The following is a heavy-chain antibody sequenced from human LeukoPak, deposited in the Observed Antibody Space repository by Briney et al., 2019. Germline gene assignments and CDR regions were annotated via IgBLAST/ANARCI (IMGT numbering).Heavy chain of an antibody. CDR3: ARTIAVNGGDFDY. D-gene: IGHD6-19*01. Sequence: AGGSLGLSCAASGFSFSSHWMHWVRQTPGKGLVWVARINGDGTTSSHADSVKGRFTISRDNAKNTLYLQMNSLRAEDTALYYCARTIAVNGGDFDYWGQGTLVTVS. CDR1: GFSFSSHW. J-gene: IGHJ4*02. V-gene: IGHV3-74*01. CDR2: INGDGTTS.